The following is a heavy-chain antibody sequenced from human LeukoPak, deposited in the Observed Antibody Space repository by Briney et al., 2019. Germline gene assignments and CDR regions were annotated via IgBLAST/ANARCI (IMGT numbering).Heavy chain of an antibody. D-gene: IGHD4-17*01. CDR1: GGSFSGYF. CDR2: INHSGST. J-gene: IGHJ5*02. CDR3: ARGLTTVTTFNWIDP. Sequence: PSETLSLTCAVYGGSFSGYFWSWIRQPPGKGLEWIGEINHSGSTNYNPSLKSRVTISVDTSKNQFSLKLSSVTAADTAVYSCARGLTTVTTFNWIDPWGQGTLVAVSS. V-gene: IGHV4-34*01.